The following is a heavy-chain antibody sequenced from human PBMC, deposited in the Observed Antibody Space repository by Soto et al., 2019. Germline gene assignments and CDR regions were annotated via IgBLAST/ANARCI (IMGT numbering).Heavy chain of an antibody. V-gene: IGHV1-3*01. Sequence: GASVKVSCKASGYAFTSFAMHWVRQAPGQRLEWMGWINAGNGNTEYAQKFQGRVTMTEDTSTDTAYMELSSLRSDDTAVYYCATVEAINLGDYWGQGTLVTVSS. J-gene: IGHJ4*02. CDR2: INAGNGNT. D-gene: IGHD7-27*01. CDR3: ATVEAINLGDY. CDR1: GYAFTSFA.